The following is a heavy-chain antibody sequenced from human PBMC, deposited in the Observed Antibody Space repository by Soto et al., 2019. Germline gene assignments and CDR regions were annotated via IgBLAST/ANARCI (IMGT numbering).Heavy chain of an antibody. CDR3: ARGQAYSSSAFDY. V-gene: IGHV4-4*02. J-gene: IGHJ4*02. CDR1: GGSISSSNW. D-gene: IGHD6-6*01. Sequence: SETLSLTCAVSGGSISSSNWWSWVRQPPGKGLEWIGEIYHSGSTNYNPSLKSRVTISVDKSKNQFSLKLSSVTAADTAVYYCARGQAYSSSAFDYWGQGTLVTVSS. CDR2: IYHSGST.